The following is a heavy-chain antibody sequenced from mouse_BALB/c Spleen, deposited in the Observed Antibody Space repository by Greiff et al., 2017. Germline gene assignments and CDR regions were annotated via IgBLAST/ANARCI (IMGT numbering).Heavy chain of an antibody. V-gene: IGHV5-12-1*01. J-gene: IGHJ1*01. Sequence: EVQRVESGGGLVKPGGSLKLSCAASGFAFSSYDMSWVRQTPEKRLEWVAYISSGGGSTYYPDTVKGRFTISRDNAKNTLYLQMSSLKSEDTAMYYCASYGNYPYWYFDVWGAGTTVTVSS. CDR3: ASYGNYPYWYFDV. CDR2: ISSGGGST. D-gene: IGHD2-1*01. CDR1: GFAFSSYD.